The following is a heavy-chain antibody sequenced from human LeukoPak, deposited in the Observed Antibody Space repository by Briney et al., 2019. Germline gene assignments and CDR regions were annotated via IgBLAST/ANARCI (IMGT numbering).Heavy chain of an antibody. Sequence: GGSLRLSCAASGFIFSSYAMNWGRQAPGKGLEWVSAISGSGDGTYYADSVKGRFTVSRDNSKNTLYLQMNNLRAEDSAVYYCAKGVGGYCSSTDCRAYDNWGQGTLVTVST. J-gene: IGHJ4*02. CDR3: AKGVGGYCSSTDCRAYDN. D-gene: IGHD2-2*01. CDR2: ISGSGDGT. CDR1: GFIFSSYA. V-gene: IGHV3-23*01.